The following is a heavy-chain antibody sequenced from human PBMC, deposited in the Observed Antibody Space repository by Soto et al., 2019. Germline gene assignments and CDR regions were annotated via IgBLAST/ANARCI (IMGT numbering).Heavy chain of an antibody. Sequence: EVQLLESGGGLVQPGGSLRLSCAASGFTFSSYAMSWVRQAPGKGLEWVSAISGSGGSTYYADSVKGRFTISRDNSKNTMYLQMNSLRAEDTAVYYCANRPTYAATPPLWGQGTLVTVSS. D-gene: IGHD2-2*01. CDR1: GFTFSSYA. J-gene: IGHJ4*02. CDR2: ISGSGGST. V-gene: IGHV3-23*01. CDR3: ANRPTYAATPPL.